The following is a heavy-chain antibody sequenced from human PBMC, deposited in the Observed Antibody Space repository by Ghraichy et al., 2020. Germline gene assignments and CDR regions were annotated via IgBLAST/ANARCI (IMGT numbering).Heavy chain of an antibody. Sequence: TLSLTCAVYGGSFSGYYWSWIRQPPGKGLEWIGEINHSGSTNYNPSLKSRATIPVDTSKNQFSLKLSSVTAADTAVYYCARGTATTTDFDYWGQGTLVTVSS. CDR2: INHSGST. CDR1: GGSFSGYY. V-gene: IGHV4-34*01. D-gene: IGHD5-24*01. J-gene: IGHJ4*02. CDR3: ARGTATTTDFDY.